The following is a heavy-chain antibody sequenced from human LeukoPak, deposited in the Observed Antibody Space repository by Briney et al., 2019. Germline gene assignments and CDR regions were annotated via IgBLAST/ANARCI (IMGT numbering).Heavy chain of an antibody. J-gene: IGHJ6*03. CDR1: GFTFSSYS. CDR3: ARGSIAGSIAARGNYYYYMDA. Sequence: GGSLRLSCSASGFTFSSYSMNWVRQAPGKGLEWVSSISSSSGYIFYADSVKGRFTISRDHAKNSLYLQMNSLRAEDTAVYYCARGSIAGSIAARGNYYYYMDARGKGTTVTVSS. V-gene: IGHV3-21*01. D-gene: IGHD6-6*01. CDR2: ISSSSGYI.